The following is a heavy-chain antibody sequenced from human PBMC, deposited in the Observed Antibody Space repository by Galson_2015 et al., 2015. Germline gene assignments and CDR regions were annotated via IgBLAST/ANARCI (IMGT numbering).Heavy chain of an antibody. J-gene: IGHJ3*02. CDR2: LTPFNGNT. Sequence: SVKVSCKASGYTFTYRYLHWVRQAPGQALEWMGWLTPFNGNTNYAQKFQDRVTITRDRSMSTAYMELSSLRSEDTAMYYCASHYCSGGSCYYRFAFDIWCQGTRVTVSS. CDR3: ASHYCSGGSCYYRFAFDI. CDR1: GYTFTYRY. D-gene: IGHD2-15*01. V-gene: IGHV1-45*02.